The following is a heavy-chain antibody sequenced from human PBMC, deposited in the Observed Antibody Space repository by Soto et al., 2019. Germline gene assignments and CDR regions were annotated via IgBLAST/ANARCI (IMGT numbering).Heavy chain of an antibody. CDR2: IFYSGGT. Sequence: QLLLQESGPGLVKPSETLSLTCTVSGGSILDSTYYWAWIRQSPGKGLEWIGTIFYSGGTFYTPSLKSRVTMSVDKSSNQFSLKLSSVTAADTAVYYCARQASGYYYGWFDPWGQGTLVTVSS. V-gene: IGHV4-39*01. J-gene: IGHJ5*02. CDR1: GGSILDSTYY. CDR3: ARQASGYYYGWFDP. D-gene: IGHD3-22*01.